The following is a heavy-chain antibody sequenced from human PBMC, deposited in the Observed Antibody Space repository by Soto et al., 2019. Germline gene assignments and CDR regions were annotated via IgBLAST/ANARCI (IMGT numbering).Heavy chain of an antibody. CDR2: IYYSGST. Sequence: SETLSLTCTVSGGSISSYYWSWIRQPPGKGLEWIGYIYYSGSTNYNPSLKSRVTISVDTSKNQFSLKLSSVTAADTAVYYCARSGDILTGYYNLGWYYFDYWGQGTLVTVSS. CDR1: GGSISSYY. J-gene: IGHJ4*02. D-gene: IGHD3-9*01. V-gene: IGHV4-59*08. CDR3: ARSGDILTGYYNLGWYYFDY.